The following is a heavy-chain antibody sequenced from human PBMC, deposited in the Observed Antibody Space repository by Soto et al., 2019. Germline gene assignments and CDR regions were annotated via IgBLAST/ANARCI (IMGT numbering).Heavy chain of an antibody. D-gene: IGHD3-22*01. CDR2: ISYDGSNK. Sequence: GGSLRLSCAASGCTFSSYARRWVRQAAGKGLEWMAGISYDGSNKYYADSVKGRFTISRDNSQSTLYLKMNSLRAEDTAVYSCARGDSSAPGFDYWGQGTLVTVSS. CDR3: ARGDSSAPGFDY. V-gene: IGHV3-30-3*01. CDR1: GCTFSSYA. J-gene: IGHJ4*02.